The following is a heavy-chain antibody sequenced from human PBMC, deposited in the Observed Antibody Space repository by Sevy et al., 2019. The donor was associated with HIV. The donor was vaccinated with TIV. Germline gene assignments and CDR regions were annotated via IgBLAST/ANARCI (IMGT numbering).Heavy chain of an antibody. V-gene: IGHV1-69*13. Sequence: ASVKVSCKASGGTFSSYAISWVRQAPGQGLEWMGGIIPIFGTANYAQKFQGRVTITADECTSTAYMELSSLRSEDTAVYYCAGDEYCSGGSCYPLPRLFNWFDPWGQGTLVTVSS. D-gene: IGHD2-15*01. CDR1: GGTFSSYA. J-gene: IGHJ5*02. CDR3: AGDEYCSGGSCYPLPRLFNWFDP. CDR2: IIPIFGTA.